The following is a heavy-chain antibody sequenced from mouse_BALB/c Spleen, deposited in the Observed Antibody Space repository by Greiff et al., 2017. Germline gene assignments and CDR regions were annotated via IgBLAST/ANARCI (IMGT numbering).Heavy chain of an antibody. CDR2: ISYDGSN. Sequence: EVQVVESGPGLVKPSQSLSLTCSVTGYSITSGYYWNWIRQFPGNKLEWMGYISYDGSNNYNPSLKNRISITRDTSKNQFFLKLNSVTTEDTATYYCASSGYFDYWGQGTTLTVSS. CDR1: GYSITSGYY. V-gene: IGHV3-6*02. J-gene: IGHJ2*01. CDR3: ASSGYFDY. D-gene: IGHD3-1*01.